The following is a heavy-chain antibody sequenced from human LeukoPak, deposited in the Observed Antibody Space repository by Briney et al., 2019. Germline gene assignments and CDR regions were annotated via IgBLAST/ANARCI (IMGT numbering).Heavy chain of an antibody. CDR3: ATGCSSGWYFYFQH. J-gene: IGHJ1*01. D-gene: IGHD6-19*01. CDR2: IKQDGSEK. Sequence: GGSLRLSCEASGLTFNKYWMTWVRQAPGKGLEWVANIKQDGSEKNYVDSVKGRFTISRDNAKNSLSLRMNSLSAEDTAVYYCATGCSSGWYFYFQHWGQGSLVSVSS. V-gene: IGHV3-7*01. CDR1: GLTFNKYW.